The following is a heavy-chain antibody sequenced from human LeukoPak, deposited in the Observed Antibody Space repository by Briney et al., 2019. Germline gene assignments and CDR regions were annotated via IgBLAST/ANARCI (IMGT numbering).Heavy chain of an antibody. Sequence: GGSLRLSCAASGFTFSSYEMNWVRQAPGKGLEWVSYISSSSSTIYYADSVKGRFTISRDNAKNSLYLQMNSLRVEDTAVYYCARQKVGATIDYWGQGTLVTVSS. J-gene: IGHJ4*02. V-gene: IGHV3-48*03. D-gene: IGHD1-26*01. CDR3: ARQKVGATIDY. CDR2: ISSSSSTI. CDR1: GFTFSSYE.